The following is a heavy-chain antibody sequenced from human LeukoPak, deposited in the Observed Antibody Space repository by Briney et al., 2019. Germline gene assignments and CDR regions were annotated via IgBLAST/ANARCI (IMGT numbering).Heavy chain of an antibody. CDR1: RYTLTELF. J-gene: IGHJ4*02. V-gene: IGHV1-24*01. Sequence: ASVKVSCKDSRYTLTELFMHWVRQAPGKGLEWMGGFDPEDGETIYAQKFQGRVTMTEDTSTDTAYMELSSLRSEDTAVYYCATVKGGYCDYWPQGTLVTVSS. CDR2: FDPEDGET. D-gene: IGHD3-16*01. CDR3: ATVKGGYCDY.